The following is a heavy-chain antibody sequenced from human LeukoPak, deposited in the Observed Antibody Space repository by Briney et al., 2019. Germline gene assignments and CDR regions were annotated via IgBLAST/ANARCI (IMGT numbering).Heavy chain of an antibody. V-gene: IGHV3-30-3*01. CDR3: AREPTTGRGY. D-gene: IGHD3-10*01. CDR1: GFTFSSYA. J-gene: IGHJ4*02. CDR2: ISYDGSNK. Sequence: PGGSLRLSCAASGFTFSSYAMHWVRQAPGKGLEWVAVISYDGSNKYYADSVKGRFTISRDNSKNTLYLQMNSLRAEDTAVYYCAREPTTGRGYWGQGTLVTVSS.